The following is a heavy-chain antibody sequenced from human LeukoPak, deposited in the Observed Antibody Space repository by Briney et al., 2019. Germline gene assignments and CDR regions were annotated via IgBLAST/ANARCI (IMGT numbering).Heavy chain of an antibody. CDR1: GGSVSSGNNY. CDR3: ASHSGYDFSYFDY. V-gene: IGHV4-61*01. J-gene: IGHJ4*02. D-gene: IGHD5-12*01. CDR2: MYYSGST. Sequence: SETLSLTCSVSGGSVSSGNNYWNWIRQPPGKGLEWIGYMYYSGSTHYNPSLRSRVTISVDRSKNQFSLNLSSVTAADTAVYYCASHSGYDFSYFDYWGQGTLVTVSS.